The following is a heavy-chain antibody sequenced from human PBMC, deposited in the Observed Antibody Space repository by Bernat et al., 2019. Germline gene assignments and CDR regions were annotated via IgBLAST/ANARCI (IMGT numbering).Heavy chain of an antibody. CDR2: INEDGSGQ. Sequence: EVQLVESGGDLVQPGGSLRLSCSTSGCTFRSYYMTWVRQAPGKGLEWVASINEDGSGQYYVDSVRGRFTISRDNTKNSLYLQMNSLRAEDTAVYYCARRPMVATTFDYWGQGTLVTVSS. CDR3: ARRPMVATTFDY. D-gene: IGHD5-12*01. J-gene: IGHJ4*02. V-gene: IGHV3-7*03. CDR1: GCTFRSYY.